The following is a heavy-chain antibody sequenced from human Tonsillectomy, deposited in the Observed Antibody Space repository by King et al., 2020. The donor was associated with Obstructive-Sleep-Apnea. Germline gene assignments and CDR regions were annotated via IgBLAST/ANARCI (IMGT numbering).Heavy chain of an antibody. D-gene: IGHD4-17*01. J-gene: IGHJ4*01. CDR1: GGSFGAYY. CDR2: IYYTGHT. V-gene: IGHV4-59*01. CDR3: AGDYGDYKVDY. Sequence: VQLQESGPRLVKPWKTLSLTCTVSGGSFGAYYWSWIRQPPGGGLEWIGNIYYTGHTNYNPSLKGQITMSVETSKKQFSLKLRSVTAADMAVYFCAGDYGDYKVDYWGQGSLVTVSS.